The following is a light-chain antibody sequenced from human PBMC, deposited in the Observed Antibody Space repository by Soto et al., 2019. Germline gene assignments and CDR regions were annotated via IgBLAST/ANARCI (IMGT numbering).Light chain of an antibody. CDR1: QSVTSSD. CDR2: GAS. Sequence: EIVLTQSPGTLSLSPGERVTLSCRASQSVTSSDLAWYQQKPGQAPRLLIYGASSRATGIPDRFSGGGSGTEFTLTISRLEPEDFAVYYCQQYGSSPLFTFGPGTKVDIK. J-gene: IGKJ3*01. CDR3: QQYGSSPLFT. V-gene: IGKV3-20*01.